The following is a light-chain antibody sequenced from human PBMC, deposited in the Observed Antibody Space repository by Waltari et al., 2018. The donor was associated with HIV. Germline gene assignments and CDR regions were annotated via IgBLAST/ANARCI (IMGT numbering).Light chain of an antibody. Sequence: QSVLTQPPSASGTPGQRVTISCSGSSSNIGSNYVYWYQQLPGTTPKLLIYRNNRRPSGVPDRFSGSKSGTSASLASSGLRSEDEADYYCAAWDDSLSVPYVFGTGTKVTVL. CDR1: SSNIGSNY. CDR3: AAWDDSLSVPYV. CDR2: RNN. J-gene: IGLJ1*01. V-gene: IGLV1-47*01.